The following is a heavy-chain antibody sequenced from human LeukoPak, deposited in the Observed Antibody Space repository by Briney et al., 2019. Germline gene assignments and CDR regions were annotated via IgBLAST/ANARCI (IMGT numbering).Heavy chain of an antibody. Sequence: ASVKVSCKASGYTFTSYYMHWVRQAPGQGLEWMGVINPSGGSTSYAQKFQGRVTLTRDMSTSTDYLELSSLRSEDTAVYYCARDNSVRDTAWWFDPWGQGTLVTVS. CDR3: ARDNSVRDTAWWFDP. V-gene: IGHV1-46*01. J-gene: IGHJ5*02. D-gene: IGHD2-21*02. CDR1: GYTFTSYY. CDR2: INPSGGST.